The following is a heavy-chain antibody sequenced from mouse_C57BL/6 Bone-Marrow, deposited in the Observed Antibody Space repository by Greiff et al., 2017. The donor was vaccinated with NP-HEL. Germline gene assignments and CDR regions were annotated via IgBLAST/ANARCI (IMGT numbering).Heavy chain of an antibody. CDR2: INSDGGST. D-gene: IGHD1-1*01. Sequence: EVQLVESGGGLVQPGESLKLSCESNEYEFPSYDMSWVRKTPEKRLELVAAINSDGGSTYYTEPMESRSIMSIDNTMKTLYLQMSSLRSEDTALYYCARHEVYYPFAYWGQGTLVTVSA. V-gene: IGHV5-2*01. CDR1: EYEFPSYD. J-gene: IGHJ3*01. CDR3: ARHEVYYPFAY.